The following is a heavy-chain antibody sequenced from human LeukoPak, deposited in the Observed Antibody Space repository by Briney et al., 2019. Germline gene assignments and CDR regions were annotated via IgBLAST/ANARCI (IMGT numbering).Heavy chain of an antibody. V-gene: IGHV3-21*01. CDR3: ARVGFREYYFDY. CDR2: ISSSGSYI. CDR1: GFSFSTYS. D-gene: IGHD3-10*01. Sequence: GGSLRLSCAASGFSFSTYSMNWVRQAPGKGLEWVSSISSSGSYIYYADSVKGRFTISRDNANNSLYLQMNSLRAEDTAVYYCARVGFREYYFDYWGQGTLVTASS. J-gene: IGHJ4*02.